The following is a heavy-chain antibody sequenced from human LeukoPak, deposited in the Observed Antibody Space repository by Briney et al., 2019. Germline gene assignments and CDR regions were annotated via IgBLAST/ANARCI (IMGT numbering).Heavy chain of an antibody. Sequence: SETLSLTCTVSGGSISSYYWSWIRQPPGKGLEWIGYIYTSGSTNYNPSLKSRVTISVDTSKNQFSLKLSSVTAADTAVYSCARHLRGTTGTTAGSYYYYYMDVWGKGTTVTVSS. J-gene: IGHJ6*03. V-gene: IGHV4-4*09. CDR2: IYTSGST. CDR1: GGSISSYY. CDR3: ARHLRGTTGTTAGSYYYYYMDV. D-gene: IGHD1-1*01.